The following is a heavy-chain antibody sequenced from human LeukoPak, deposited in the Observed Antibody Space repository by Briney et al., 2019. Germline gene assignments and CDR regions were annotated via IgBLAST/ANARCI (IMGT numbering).Heavy chain of an antibody. CDR1: GFTFSSYA. J-gene: IGHJ4*02. Sequence: GGSLRLSCAASGFTFSSYAMSWVRQAPGKGLEWVSTISGSGGSTYYADSVKGRFTISRDNSKNTLYLQMNSLRAEDTAVYYCARDGSRGNLVTAPDFWGQGTLVTVSS. V-gene: IGHV3-23*01. D-gene: IGHD2-21*02. CDR2: ISGSGGST. CDR3: ARDGSRGNLVTAPDF.